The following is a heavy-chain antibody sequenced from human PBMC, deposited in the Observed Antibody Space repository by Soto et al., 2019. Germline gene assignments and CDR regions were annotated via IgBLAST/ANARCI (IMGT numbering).Heavy chain of an antibody. Sequence: EVQLVESEGGLVKPGGSLRLSCAASGFTFSSYSMNWVRQAPGKGLEWVSSISGGSSYINYADSVKGRFTISRDNAKNSLYLQMNSLRAEDTAVYYCARVGIAVAGTYFDYWGQGTLVTVSS. CDR3: ARVGIAVAGTYFDY. J-gene: IGHJ4*02. CDR2: ISGGSSYI. V-gene: IGHV3-21*01. CDR1: GFTFSSYS. D-gene: IGHD6-19*01.